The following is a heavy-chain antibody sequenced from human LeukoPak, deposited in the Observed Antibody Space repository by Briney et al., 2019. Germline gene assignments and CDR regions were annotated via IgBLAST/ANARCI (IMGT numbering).Heavy chain of an antibody. V-gene: IGHV4-39*07. Sequence: SSETLSLTCTVSGGSISSSSYYWGWIRQPPGKGLEWIGSIYYSGSTYYNPSLKSRVTISVDKSKNQFFLKLSSVTATDTAVYYCARRVHSSSWSSYFDYWGQETLVTVSS. CDR1: GGSISSSSYY. J-gene: IGHJ4*02. D-gene: IGHD6-13*01. CDR3: ARRVHSSSWSSYFDY. CDR2: IYYSGST.